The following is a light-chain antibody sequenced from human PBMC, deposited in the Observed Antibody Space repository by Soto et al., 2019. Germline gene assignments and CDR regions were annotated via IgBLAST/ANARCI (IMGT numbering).Light chain of an antibody. CDR3: QQYNSYPLT. CDR2: KAS. CDR1: RSISSW. V-gene: IGKV1-5*03. J-gene: IGKJ4*01. Sequence: DIHMTQSPSTLSASVGYRFTITCRASRSISSWLAWYQQKPGQAPKLLIYKASSLESGVPSRLSGSGSGTEFTITISSMKPDDFATYYCQQYNSYPLTFGGGTKVDIK.